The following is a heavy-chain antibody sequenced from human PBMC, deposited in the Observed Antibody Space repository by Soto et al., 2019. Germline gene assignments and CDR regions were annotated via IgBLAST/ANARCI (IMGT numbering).Heavy chain of an antibody. CDR3: ARGRYWSGYYPDVPRGYYYMDV. CDR2: INHSGST. Sequence: SETLSLTCAAYGGSFSGYYWSWIRQPPGKGLGWIGEINHSGSTNYNPSLKSRVTISVDTSKNQFSLKLSSVTAADTAVYYCARGRYWSGYYPDVPRGYYYMDVWGKGTTVTVSS. CDR1: GGSFSGYY. V-gene: IGHV4-34*01. D-gene: IGHD3-3*01. J-gene: IGHJ6*03.